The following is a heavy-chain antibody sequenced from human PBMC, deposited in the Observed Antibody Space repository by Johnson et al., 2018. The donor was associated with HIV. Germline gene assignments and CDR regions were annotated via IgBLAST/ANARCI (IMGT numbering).Heavy chain of an antibody. CDR3: AKDIASGYTNGGTLDI. CDR1: GFTFTNYW. D-gene: IGHD6-19*01. V-gene: IGHV3-74*01. Sequence: VQLVESGGGLVQPGGSLRLSCAVSGFTFTNYWMHWVRQAPGKGLEWVSVIYSGGSTYYADSVKGRFTISRENAKNSLYLQMNSLRPEDTGLYYCAKDIASGYTNGGTLDIWGQGTMVTVSS. J-gene: IGHJ3*02. CDR2: IYSGGST.